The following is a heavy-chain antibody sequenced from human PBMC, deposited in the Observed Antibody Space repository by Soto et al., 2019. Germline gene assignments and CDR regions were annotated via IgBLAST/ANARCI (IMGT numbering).Heavy chain of an antibody. V-gene: IGHV4-39*01. CDR3: AGQRTVVVPAALRGVNWFDP. Sequence: SETLSLTCTVSGGSISSSSYYWGWIRQPPGKGLEWIGSIYYSGSTYYTPSLKSRVTISVDTSKNQFSLKLSSLTAADTAVYYCAGQRTVVVPAALRGVNWFDPWGKGTLVTVSS. CDR2: IYYSGST. D-gene: IGHD2-2*01. J-gene: IGHJ5*02. CDR1: GGSISSSSYY.